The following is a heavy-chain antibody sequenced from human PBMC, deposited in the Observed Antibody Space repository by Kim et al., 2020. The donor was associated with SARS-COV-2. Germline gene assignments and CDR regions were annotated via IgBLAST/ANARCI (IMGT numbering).Heavy chain of an antibody. CDR2: ISGSGGST. CDR1: GFTFSSYA. J-gene: IGHJ6*02. V-gene: IGHV3-23*01. CDR3: APDLVVPKTYYYGMDV. Sequence: GGSLRLSCAASGFTFSSYAMSWVRQVPGKGLEWVSAISGSGGSTYYADSVKGRFTISRDNSKNTLYLQMNSLRAEDTAVYYCAPDLVVPKTYYYGMDVWGQGTTVTVSS. D-gene: IGHD2-2*01.